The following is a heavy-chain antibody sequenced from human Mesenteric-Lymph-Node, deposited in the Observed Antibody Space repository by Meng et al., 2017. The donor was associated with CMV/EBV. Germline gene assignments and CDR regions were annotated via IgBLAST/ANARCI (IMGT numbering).Heavy chain of an antibody. CDR1: GGSLSSYY. D-gene: IGHD3-16*01. CDR2: IYFTGST. Sequence: GSLRLSCTVSGGSLSSYYWTWIRQSPEKGLEWIGYIYFTGSTTYNPSLKSRVTISVDTSKNQFSLELTSVTAADTAVYYCARGGAFDIWGQGTMVTVSS. CDR3: ARGGAFDI. J-gene: IGHJ3*02. V-gene: IGHV4-59*01.